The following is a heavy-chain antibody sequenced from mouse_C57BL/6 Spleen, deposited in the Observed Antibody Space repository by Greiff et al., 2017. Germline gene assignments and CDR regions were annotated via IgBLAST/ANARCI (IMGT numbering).Heavy chain of an antibody. CDR3: KGGGPFDY. CDR2: IRLKSDNYAT. CDR1: GFTFSNYW. J-gene: IGHJ2*01. V-gene: IGHV6-3*01. Sequence: EVMLVEPGGGLVQPGGSMKLSCVASGFTFSNYWMNWVRQSPEKGLEWVAQIRLKSDNYATHYAESVKGRFTISRDVSKSSVYLQMNNLRAGDTGIYYFKGGGPFDYWGQGTTLTVSS.